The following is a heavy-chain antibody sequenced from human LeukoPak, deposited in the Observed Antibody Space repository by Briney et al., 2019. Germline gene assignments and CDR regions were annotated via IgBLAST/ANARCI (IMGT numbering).Heavy chain of an antibody. CDR2: INHSGRP. Sequence: PSETLSLTCAVYGGSFSGYYWSWIRQPPGKGLEWIGEINHSGRPNYNPSLKSRVTISVDTSKNQFSLKLSSVTAADTAVYYCARDAGSFDYWGQGTLVTVSS. J-gene: IGHJ4*02. CDR3: ARDAGSFDY. D-gene: IGHD2-2*01. CDR1: GGSFSGYY. V-gene: IGHV4-34*01.